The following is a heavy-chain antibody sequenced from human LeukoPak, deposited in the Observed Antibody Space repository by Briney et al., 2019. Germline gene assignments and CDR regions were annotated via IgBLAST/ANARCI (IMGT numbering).Heavy chain of an antibody. CDR2: ISSTGTYI. D-gene: IGHD5-12*01. J-gene: IGHJ6*03. Sequence: GGSLRLSCAASGFTFSSYSVNWVRQAPGKGLEWVSSISSTGTYIYYADSVKGRFTISRDNAKNSLYLLMNSLRAEDTAVYYCAKVATYSSRYYYYYYMDVWGKGTTVTVSS. CDR1: GFTFSSYS. V-gene: IGHV3-21*01. CDR3: AKVATYSSRYYYYYYMDV.